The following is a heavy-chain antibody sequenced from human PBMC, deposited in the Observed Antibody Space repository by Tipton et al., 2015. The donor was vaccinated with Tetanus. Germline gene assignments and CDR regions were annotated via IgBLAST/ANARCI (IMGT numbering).Heavy chain of an antibody. J-gene: IGHJ4*02. CDR1: GFTFSSYS. V-gene: IGHV3-21*04. CDR2: IGSTDYI. CDR3: ARDIDVPGTTLYFDY. D-gene: IGHD1-1*01. Sequence: SLRLSCAASGFTFSSYSMNWVRQAPGKGLEWVSSIGSTDYIYYADSVRGRFTVSRDNAKNSLYLQMNGLRVEDTAVYYCARDIDVPGTTLYFDYWGQGTLVTVSS.